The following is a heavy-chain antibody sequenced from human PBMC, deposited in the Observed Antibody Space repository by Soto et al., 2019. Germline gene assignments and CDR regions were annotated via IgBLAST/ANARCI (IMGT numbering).Heavy chain of an antibody. D-gene: IGHD2-2*01. Sequence: ASVKVSCKASGYTFTGYYMHWVRQAPGQGLEWMGWINPNSGGTNYAQKFQGWVTMTRDTSISTAYMELSRLRSDDTAVYYCARDHVVVPAATLFDYWSQGTLVTVSS. CDR1: GYTFTGYY. CDR3: ARDHVVVPAATLFDY. V-gene: IGHV1-2*04. J-gene: IGHJ4*02. CDR2: INPNSGGT.